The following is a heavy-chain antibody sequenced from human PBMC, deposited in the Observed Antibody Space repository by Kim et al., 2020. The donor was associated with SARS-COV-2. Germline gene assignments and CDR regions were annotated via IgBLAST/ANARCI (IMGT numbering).Heavy chain of an antibody. V-gene: IGHV3-53*01. Sequence: DAVKGRFTISRDNSKNTRYLQMNSLRAEDTAVYYCARAPDYDDSSGYLPDWGQGTLVTVSS. J-gene: IGHJ4*02. CDR3: ARAPDYDDSSGYLPD. D-gene: IGHD3-22*01.